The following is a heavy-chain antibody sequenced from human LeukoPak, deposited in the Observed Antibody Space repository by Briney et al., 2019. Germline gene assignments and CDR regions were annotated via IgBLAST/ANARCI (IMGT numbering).Heavy chain of an antibody. CDR1: AFTFSTYS. CDR2: ISSSSSHI. J-gene: IGHJ4*02. Sequence: GGSLRLSCAASAFTFSTYSMNWVRQAPGKGLEWVSSISSSSSHIYYAESVKGRFTISRDNDKNSLYLQMNSLRAEDTAVYYCARGLLHCSSTSCHRAFFDYWGQGTLVTVSS. D-gene: IGHD2-2*01. CDR3: ARGLLHCSSTSCHRAFFDY. V-gene: IGHV3-21*01.